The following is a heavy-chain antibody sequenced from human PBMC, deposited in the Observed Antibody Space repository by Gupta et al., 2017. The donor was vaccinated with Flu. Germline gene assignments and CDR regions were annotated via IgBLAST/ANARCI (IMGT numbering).Heavy chain of an antibody. J-gene: IGHJ4*02. D-gene: IGHD6-19*01. CDR1: GGSISSSSYY. Sequence: QLQLQESGPGLVKPSETLSLTCTVSGGSISSSSYYWGWIRQPPGKGLEWIGSIYYSGCTYYNPSLKSRVTISVDTSKNQFSLNLSSVTAADTAVYYCASLAVADPKFDYWGQGTLVTVSS. V-gene: IGHV4-39*01. CDR2: IYYSGCT. CDR3: ASLAVADPKFDY.